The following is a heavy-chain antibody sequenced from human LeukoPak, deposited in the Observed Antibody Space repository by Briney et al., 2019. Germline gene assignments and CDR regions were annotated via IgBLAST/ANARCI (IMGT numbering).Heavy chain of an antibody. J-gene: IGHJ4*02. V-gene: IGHV4-59*08. CDR3: TRRIAITGTPRAYFDY. CDR1: GGSISGYY. Sequence: SETLSLTCSVSGGSISGYYWSWIRQPPGKELEWIGYVYHSENTKYNPSLESRVTISLDTSKNQFSLWLNSVTTADTAVYFCTRRIAITGTPRAYFDYWGQGILVTVSS. D-gene: IGHD1-20*01. CDR2: VYHSENT.